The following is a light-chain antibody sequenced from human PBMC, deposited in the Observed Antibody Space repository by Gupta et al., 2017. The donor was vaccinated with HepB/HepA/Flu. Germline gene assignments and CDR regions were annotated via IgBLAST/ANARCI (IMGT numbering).Light chain of an antibody. CDR3: QVWDSSSDHSVV. CDR1: NIGSKS. V-gene: IGLV3-21*03. J-gene: IGLJ2*01. Sequence: SYVLTHPPSVSLAPGKTARITCGGNNIGSKSVHWYQQKPGQAPVLVVYDDSDRPSGIPERFSGSNSGNTATLTISRVESGDEADYYCQVWDSSSDHSVVFGGGTKLTVL. CDR2: DDS.